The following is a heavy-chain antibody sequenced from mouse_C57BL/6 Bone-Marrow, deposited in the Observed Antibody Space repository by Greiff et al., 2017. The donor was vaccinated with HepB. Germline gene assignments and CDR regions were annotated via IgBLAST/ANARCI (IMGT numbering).Heavy chain of an antibody. J-gene: IGHJ3*01. V-gene: IGHV1-22*01. Sequence: EVQLQQSGPELVKPGASVKMSCKASGYTFTDYNMHCVKQSHGKSLEWIGYINPNNGGTSYNQQFKGKATLTVNKSSSTAYMERRSLTSEDSAVYYCARWSQASPFAYWGQGTLVTVSA. CDR1: GYTFTDYN. CDR3: ARWSQASPFAY. D-gene: IGHD3-2*02. CDR2: INPNNGGT.